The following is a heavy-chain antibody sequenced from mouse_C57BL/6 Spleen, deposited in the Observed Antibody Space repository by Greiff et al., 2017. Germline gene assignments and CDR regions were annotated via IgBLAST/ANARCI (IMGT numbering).Heavy chain of an antibody. J-gene: IGHJ1*03. Sequence: QVQLQQSGAELVKPGASVKISCKASGYAFSSYWMNWVKQRPGKGLEWIGQIYPADGDTNYNGKFKGKATLTADKSSSTAYMPLSSLTSEDSAVYFCASPLRWYFDVWGTGTTVTVSS. D-gene: IGHD1-1*01. V-gene: IGHV1-80*01. CDR3: ASPLRWYFDV. CDR1: GYAFSSYW. CDR2: IYPADGDT.